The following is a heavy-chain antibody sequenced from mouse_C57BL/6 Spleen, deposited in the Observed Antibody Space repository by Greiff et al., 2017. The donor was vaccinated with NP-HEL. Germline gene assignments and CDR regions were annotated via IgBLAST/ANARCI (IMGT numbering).Heavy chain of an antibody. CDR1: GYTFTSYW. J-gene: IGHJ2*01. CDR2: IDPSDSET. Sequence: QVQLQQPGAELVRPGSSVKLSCKASGYTFTSYWMHWVKQRPIQGLEWIGNIDPSDSETHYNQKFKDKATLTVDKSSSTAYMQLSSLTSEDSAVYDCASDGRSPYYFDYWGQGTTLTVSS. V-gene: IGHV1-52*01. CDR3: ASDGRSPYYFDY.